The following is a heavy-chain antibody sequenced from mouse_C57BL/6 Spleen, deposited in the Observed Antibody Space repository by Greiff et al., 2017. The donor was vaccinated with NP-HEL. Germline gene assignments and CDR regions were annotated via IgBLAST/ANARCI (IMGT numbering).Heavy chain of an antibody. J-gene: IGHJ3*01. Sequence: EVKVVESGGGLVKPGGSLKLSCAASGFTFSDYGMHWVRQAPEKGLEWVAYISSGSSTIYYADTVKGRFTISRDNAKNNLFLQMTSLRSEDTAMYYCARRDYTISLFAYWGQGTLVTVSA. CDR3: ARRDYTISLFAY. D-gene: IGHD2-4*01. CDR2: ISSGSSTI. CDR1: GFTFSDYG. V-gene: IGHV5-17*01.